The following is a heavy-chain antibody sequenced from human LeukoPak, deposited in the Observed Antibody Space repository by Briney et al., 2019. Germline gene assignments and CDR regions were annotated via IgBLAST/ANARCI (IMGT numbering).Heavy chain of an antibody. CDR3: AKGRAVGTTFVFDY. D-gene: IGHD1-26*01. Sequence: GGSLRLSCTASGFTFGDYAMSWVRQAPGKGLEWVSAISGSGGTTYYADSVKGRLTISRDNSKNTLYLQMNSLRAEDTAVYYCAKGRAVGTTFVFDYWGQGTLVTVSS. J-gene: IGHJ4*02. CDR1: GFTFGDYA. V-gene: IGHV3-23*01. CDR2: ISGSGGTT.